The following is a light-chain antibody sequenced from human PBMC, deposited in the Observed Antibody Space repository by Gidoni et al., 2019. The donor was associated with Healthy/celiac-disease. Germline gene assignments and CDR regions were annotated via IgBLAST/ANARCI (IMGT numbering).Light chain of an antibody. Sequence: DIQMTQSPSSLSASVGDRVTITCRASQSISNYLNWYQQKPGKAPKLLIYEASTLQSGVPSRFSGSGSGTDFTLTISSLQRGDFATYYCQQSYRTPWTFGQGTKVAIK. J-gene: IGKJ1*01. CDR2: EAS. V-gene: IGKV1-39*01. CDR3: QQSYRTPWT. CDR1: QSISNY.